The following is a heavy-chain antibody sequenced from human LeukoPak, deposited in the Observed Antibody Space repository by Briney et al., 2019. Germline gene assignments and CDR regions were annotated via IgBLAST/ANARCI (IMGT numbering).Heavy chain of an antibody. V-gene: IGHV1-69*05. CDR1: GGTFSSYA. D-gene: IGHD1-26*01. J-gene: IGHJ4*02. Sequence: SVKVSRKASGGTFSSYAISWVRQAPGQGLEWMGRIIPIFGTANYAQKFQGRVTITTDESTSTAYMELSSLRSEDTAVYYCARDGEYSGSYYVDYWGQGTLVTVSS. CDR2: IIPIFGTA. CDR3: ARDGEYSGSYYVDY.